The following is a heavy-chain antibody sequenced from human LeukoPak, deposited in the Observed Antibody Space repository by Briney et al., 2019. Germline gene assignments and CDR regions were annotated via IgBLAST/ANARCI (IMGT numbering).Heavy chain of an antibody. D-gene: IGHD3-22*01. CDR2: IWYDGSNK. V-gene: IGHV3-33*01. Sequence: GGSLRLSCAASGFTFKNHGMHWVSQAPGKGLECVVVIWYDGSNKYYADSVKGRFTISRDNSKNTLYLQMNSLSAEDTAVYYCTRDRSSVYFDFWGQGTLVTVSS. CDR1: GFTFKNHG. J-gene: IGHJ4*02. CDR3: TRDRSSVYFDF.